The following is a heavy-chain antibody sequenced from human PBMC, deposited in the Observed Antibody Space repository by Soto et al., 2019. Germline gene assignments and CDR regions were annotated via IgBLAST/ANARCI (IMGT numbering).Heavy chain of an antibody. D-gene: IGHD3-10*01. J-gene: IGHJ4*02. Sequence: GASVKVSCKASGYTFTSYGISWVRQAPGQGLEWMGWISAYNGNTNYAQKLQGRVTMTTDTSTSTAYMELRSLRSDDTAVYYCAGVWFGEFMYYFDYWGQGTLVTVSS. CDR3: AGVWFGEFMYYFDY. V-gene: IGHV1-18*01. CDR1: GYTFTSYG. CDR2: ISAYNGNT.